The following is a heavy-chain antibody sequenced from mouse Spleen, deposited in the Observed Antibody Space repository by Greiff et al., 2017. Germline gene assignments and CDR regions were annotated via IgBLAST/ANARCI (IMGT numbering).Heavy chain of an antibody. V-gene: IGHV1-82*01. D-gene: IGHD2-1*01. CDR1: GYAFSSSW. Sequence: QVQLQQSGPELVKPGASVKISCKASGYAFSSSWMNWVKQRPGKGLEWIGRIYPGDGDTNYNGKFKGKATLTADKSSSTAYMQLSSLTSEDSAVYFCADGKFDYWGQGTTLTVSS. CDR3: ADGKFDY. CDR2: IYPGDGDT. J-gene: IGHJ2*01.